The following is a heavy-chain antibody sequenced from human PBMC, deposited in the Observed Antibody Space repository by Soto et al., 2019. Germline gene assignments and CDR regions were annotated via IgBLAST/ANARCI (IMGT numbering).Heavy chain of an antibody. CDR1: GFTFDDYA. V-gene: IGHV3-9*01. CDR3: AKDLADFWSGYYYPKHGMDV. CDR2: ISWNSGSI. J-gene: IGHJ6*02. D-gene: IGHD3-3*01. Sequence: SLRLSCAASGFTFDDYAMHWVRQAPGKGLAWVSGISWNSGSIGYADSVKGRFTISRDNAKNSLYLQMNSLRAEDTALYYCAKDLADFWSGYYYPKHGMDVWGQGTTVTVSS.